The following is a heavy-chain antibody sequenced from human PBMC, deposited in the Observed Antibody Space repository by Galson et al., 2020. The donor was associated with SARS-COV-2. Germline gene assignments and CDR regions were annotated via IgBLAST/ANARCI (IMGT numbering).Heavy chain of an antibody. CDR2: INGDGTNT. Sequence: GESLKISCEASGFHFSSYWMHWVRQAPGKGLVWLSRINGDGTNTRYAESVKDRITISRDNAKNTLYLDVMSLRDEDTATYFCARVGADTFEYWGQGVMVTVSS. J-gene: IGHJ4*02. CDR1: GFHFSSYW. CDR3: ARVGADTFEY. D-gene: IGHD5-18*01. V-gene: IGHV3-74*01.